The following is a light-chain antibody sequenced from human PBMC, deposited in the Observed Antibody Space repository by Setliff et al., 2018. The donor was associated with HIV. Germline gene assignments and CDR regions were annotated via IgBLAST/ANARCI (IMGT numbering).Light chain of an antibody. CDR3: QSYDSSLRGSV. CDR1: SSNIGAGYD. CDR2: GNN. Sequence: QPVLTQAPSVSGAPGQRVTISCTGSSSNIGAGYDVHWYQQLPGTAPKLVILGNNNRPSGIPDRFSGSKSGTSASLAISGLQAEDEADYYCQSYDSSLRGSVFGTGTKVTVL. J-gene: IGLJ1*01. V-gene: IGLV1-40*01.